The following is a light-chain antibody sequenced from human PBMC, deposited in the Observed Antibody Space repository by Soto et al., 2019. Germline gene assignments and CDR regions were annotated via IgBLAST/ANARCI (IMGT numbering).Light chain of an antibody. J-gene: IGKJ5*01. Sequence: EVVLTQSPGTLSLSSGERATLSCRASQSLSSIYLAWYQQKPGQPPRLLMYGASNRATGIPDRFSGSGSGTDFTLTISRLEPEDFAVYYCQQYGSSPTFGQGTRLEIK. V-gene: IGKV3-20*01. CDR1: QSLSSIY. CDR2: GAS. CDR3: QQYGSSPT.